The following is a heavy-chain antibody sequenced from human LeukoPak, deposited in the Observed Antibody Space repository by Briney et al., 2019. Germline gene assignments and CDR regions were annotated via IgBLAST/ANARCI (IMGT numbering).Heavy chain of an antibody. Sequence: GASLKISCKGSGYRFTSYWIGWVRQMPGKGLEWMGIIYPGDSDTRYSPSFQGQVTISADKSISTAYLQWSSLKASDTAMYYCARQRLGFSSSRDFDDWGQGTLVTVSS. V-gene: IGHV5-51*01. CDR1: GYRFTSYW. CDR3: ARQRLGFSSSRDFDD. CDR2: IYPGDSDT. J-gene: IGHJ4*02. D-gene: IGHD6-6*01.